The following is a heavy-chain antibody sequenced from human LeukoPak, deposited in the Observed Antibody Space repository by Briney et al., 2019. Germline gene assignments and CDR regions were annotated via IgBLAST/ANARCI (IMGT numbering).Heavy chain of an antibody. Sequence: PGRSLRLSCAASGFTFDDYAMNWVRQAPGKGLEGVSGISWNSGSIGYADSVKGRFTISRDNAKNSLYLQMNSLRAEDTALYYCAKDIVGGLSGHYGMDVWGQGTTVTVSS. CDR1: GFTFDDYA. CDR2: ISWNSGSI. D-gene: IGHD3-16*02. J-gene: IGHJ6*02. V-gene: IGHV3-9*01. CDR3: AKDIVGGLSGHYGMDV.